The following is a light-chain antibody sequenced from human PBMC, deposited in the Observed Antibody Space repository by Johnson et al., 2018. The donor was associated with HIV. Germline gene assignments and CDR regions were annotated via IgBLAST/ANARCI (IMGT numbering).Light chain of an antibody. CDR3: GTWDSGLSAHYV. V-gene: IGLV1-51*01. CDR1: SSNIGDNY. Sequence: QSVLTQSPSVSAAPGQKVTISCSGSSSNIGDNYVSWYQQFPETAPKLLIYDNNKRPSGIPYRFSGSKSGTSATLGITGLQTGDEADYYCGTWDSGLSAHYVFGTGTRVTVL. J-gene: IGLJ1*01. CDR2: DNN.